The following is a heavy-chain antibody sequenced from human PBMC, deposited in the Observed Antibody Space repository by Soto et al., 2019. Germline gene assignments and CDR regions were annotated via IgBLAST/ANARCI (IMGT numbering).Heavy chain of an antibody. CDR3: ARHMRRKMDDLYA. Sequence: PSETLSLTCTVSGASIGSGYYYWGWIRQPPGKGLEWLGSVYYNGGTYDNPSLKSRVTISVDTSKNQFSLKLTSVTAADTAVYFCARHMRRKMDDLYAWGQGVLVTVSS. J-gene: IGHJ5*02. V-gene: IGHV4-39*01. D-gene: IGHD1-1*01. CDR2: VYYNGGT. CDR1: GASIGSGYYY.